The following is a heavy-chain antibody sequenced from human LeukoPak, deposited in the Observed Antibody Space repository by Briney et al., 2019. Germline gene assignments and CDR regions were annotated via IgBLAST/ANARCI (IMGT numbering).Heavy chain of an antibody. V-gene: IGHV1-2*02. Sequence: ASVKVSCKASGHTFTGYYMHWVRQAPGQGLEWMGWINPNSGATDYAQKFQGRVTMTRDTSISTAYVELSRLRSDDTAVYYCARGAVSGSGPNWFDPWGQGTLVTVSS. CDR1: GHTFTGYY. D-gene: IGHD3-10*01. CDR2: INPNSGAT. CDR3: ARGAVSGSGPNWFDP. J-gene: IGHJ5*02.